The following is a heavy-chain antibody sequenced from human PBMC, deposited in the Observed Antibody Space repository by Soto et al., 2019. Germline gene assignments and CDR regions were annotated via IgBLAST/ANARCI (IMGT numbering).Heavy chain of an antibody. J-gene: IGHJ4*02. V-gene: IGHV3-30-3*01. CDR1: GFTFSIYE. Sequence: QVQLVESGGGVVQPGRSLRLSCAASGFTFSIYEMHWFRQAPGKGLEWVAVLLYDGSNKYYADSVEGRFTISRDISKRTLYLQMDSLKTEDSAVYYCARGGNRKFDYWGRGTLVAVSS. CDR2: LLYDGSNK. D-gene: IGHD1-1*01. CDR3: ARGGNRKFDY.